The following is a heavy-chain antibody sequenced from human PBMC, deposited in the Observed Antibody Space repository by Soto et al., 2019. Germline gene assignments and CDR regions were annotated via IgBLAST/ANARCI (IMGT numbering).Heavy chain of an antibody. J-gene: IGHJ4*02. Sequence: ESLKISCKGSGDSFTSYWIDWVRKITGKGLEWMGIIYAGDSQTRYSSCLQGPVTISADKSIITAYLQLCSLKASHTAMYYCASHRYLARYCSSTRCFELDYWGQGTLVTVSS. D-gene: IGHD2-2*01. CDR1: GDSFTSYW. CDR3: ASHRYLARYCSSTRCFELDY. V-gene: IGHV5-51*01. CDR2: IYAGDSQT.